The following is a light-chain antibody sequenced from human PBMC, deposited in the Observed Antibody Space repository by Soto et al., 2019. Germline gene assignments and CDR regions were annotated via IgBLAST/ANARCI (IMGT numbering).Light chain of an antibody. Sequence: QSVLTQPASVSGSPGQSITISCTGTTSDVGGYNYVCWYQQHPGKAHKLMIYEVSNRPSGVSTRFSGSKSGNTASLTISGLQAEDEADYYCSSYTSSSTLYVFGTGTKVTV. J-gene: IGLJ1*01. CDR1: TSDVGGYNY. CDR3: SSYTSSSTLYV. CDR2: EVS. V-gene: IGLV2-14*01.